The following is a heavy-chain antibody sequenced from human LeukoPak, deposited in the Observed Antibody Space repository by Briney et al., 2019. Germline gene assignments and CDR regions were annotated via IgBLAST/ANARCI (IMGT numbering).Heavy chain of an antibody. CDR1: GYTFTSYA. J-gene: IGHJ4*02. CDR2: INTNTGNP. CDR3: AREGDVVVPAATPFDY. V-gene: IGHV7-4-1*02. Sequence: GASVKVSCKASGYTFTSYAMNWVRQAPGQGLEWMGWINTNTGNPTYAQGFTGRFVFSLDTSVSTAYLQISSLKTGDTAVYYCAREGDVVVPAATPFDYWGQGTLVTVSS. D-gene: IGHD2-2*02.